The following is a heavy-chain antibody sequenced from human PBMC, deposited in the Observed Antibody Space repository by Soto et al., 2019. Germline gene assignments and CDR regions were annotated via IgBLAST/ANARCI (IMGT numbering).Heavy chain of an antibody. CDR2: IVVGSGNT. CDR1: GYTFTSYG. V-gene: IGHV1-58*02. J-gene: IGHJ4*02. Sequence: GASVKVSCKASGYTFTSYGISWVRQARGQRLEWIGWIVVGSGNTNYAQKFQERVTITRDMSTSTAYMELSSLRSEDTAVYYCAVDSSGYFHFDYWGQGTLVTVSS. CDR3: AVDSSGYFHFDY. D-gene: IGHD3-22*01.